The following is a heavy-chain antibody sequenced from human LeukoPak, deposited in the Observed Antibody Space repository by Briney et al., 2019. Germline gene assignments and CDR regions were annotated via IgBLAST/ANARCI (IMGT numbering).Heavy chain of an antibody. J-gene: IGHJ6*02. CDR2: ISSSSTI. CDR3: AIIPAALYYYGMDV. D-gene: IGHD2-2*01. CDR1: GFTFSSYS. Sequence: GGSLRLSCAASGFTFSSYSMNWVRQAPGKGLEWVSYISSSSTIYYADSVKGRFTISRDNAKNSLYLQMNSLRAEDTAVYYCAIIPAALYYYGMDVWGQGTTVTVSS. V-gene: IGHV3-48*04.